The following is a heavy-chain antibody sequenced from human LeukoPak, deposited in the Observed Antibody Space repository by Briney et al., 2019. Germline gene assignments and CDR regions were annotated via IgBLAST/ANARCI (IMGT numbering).Heavy chain of an antibody. V-gene: IGHV5-51*01. J-gene: IGHJ4*02. D-gene: IGHD1-26*01. Sequence: GESLKISCKGSGYSFTTFWIGWVRQMPGKGLEWMGIIYPGDSDTRYSPSFQGQVTISADKSISTAYLQWSSLKASDTAIYYCARQSQDSVDYWGQGTLVTVSS. CDR3: ARQSQDSVDY. CDR1: GYSFTTFW. CDR2: IYPGDSDT.